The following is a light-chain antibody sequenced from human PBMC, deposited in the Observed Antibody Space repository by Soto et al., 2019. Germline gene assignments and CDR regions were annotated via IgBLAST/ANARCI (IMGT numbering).Light chain of an antibody. V-gene: IGKV1-39*01. CDR2: AAS. J-gene: IGKJ1*01. Sequence: DIQMTQSPSSLSASVGDRVTITCRASQNIRNYLVWYQQKADKAPNLVIYAASSLQSGVPSRFSGSGSGTDFTLTISSLQPEDFATYYCQQTYSIPLTFGQGTKVDI. CDR1: QNIRNY. CDR3: QQTYSIPLT.